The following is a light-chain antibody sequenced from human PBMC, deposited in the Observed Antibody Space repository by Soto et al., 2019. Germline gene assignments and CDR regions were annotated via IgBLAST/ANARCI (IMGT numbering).Light chain of an antibody. J-gene: IGKJ4*01. CDR2: AAS. Sequence: DIQMTQSPSSLSASVGDRVTITCLASQSISSYLNWYQQKPWKAPKLLIYAASSLQSGVPSIFSGSGSGTDFTLTISSLQPEDFATYYCQQSYSTPLTFGGGTKVEIK. CDR3: QQSYSTPLT. CDR1: QSISSY. V-gene: IGKV1-39*01.